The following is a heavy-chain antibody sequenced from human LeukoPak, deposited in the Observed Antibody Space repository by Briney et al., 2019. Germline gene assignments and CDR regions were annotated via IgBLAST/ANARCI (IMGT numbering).Heavy chain of an antibody. CDR2: IYYSGST. Sequence: SETLSLTCTVSGGSVSSGSYYWSWIRQPPGKGLEWIGYIYYSGSTNYNPSLKSRVTISVDTSKNLFSLKLSSVTAADTAVYYCARVHTTVTTYYFDYWGQGTLVTVSS. CDR3: ARVHTTVTTYYFDY. D-gene: IGHD4-17*01. CDR1: GGSVSSGSYY. V-gene: IGHV4-61*01. J-gene: IGHJ4*02.